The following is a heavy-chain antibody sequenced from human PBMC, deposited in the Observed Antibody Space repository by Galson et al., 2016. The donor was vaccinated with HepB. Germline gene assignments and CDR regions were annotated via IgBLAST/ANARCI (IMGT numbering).Heavy chain of an antibody. CDR2: IYHSGTT. CDR3: ARHRLAFDACDF. CDR1: GGSITSSGSY. J-gene: IGHJ6*02. D-gene: IGHD3-16*01. V-gene: IGHV4-39*01. Sequence: SETLSLTCTVSGGSITSSGSYWGWIRQPPGKGLEWIGSIYHSGTTYHNPSLKSRVTISVDTSTRQFSLKLSSVTAADTAVYYCARHRLAFDACDFWGQGTTVTVSS.